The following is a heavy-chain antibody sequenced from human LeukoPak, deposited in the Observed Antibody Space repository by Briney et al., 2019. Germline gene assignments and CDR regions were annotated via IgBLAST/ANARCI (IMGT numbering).Heavy chain of an antibody. CDR3: ARVPTYYYGSGSSKDYYYGMDV. V-gene: IGHV1-2*02. CDR2: INPNSGGT. CDR1: GGTFSSYA. J-gene: IGHJ6*02. D-gene: IGHD3-10*01. Sequence: GSSVKVSCKASGGTFSSYAISWVRQAPGQGLEWMGWINPNSGGTNYAQKFQGRVTMTRDTSISTAYMELSRLRSDDTAVYYCARVPTYYYGSGSSKDYYYGMDVWGQGTTVTVSS.